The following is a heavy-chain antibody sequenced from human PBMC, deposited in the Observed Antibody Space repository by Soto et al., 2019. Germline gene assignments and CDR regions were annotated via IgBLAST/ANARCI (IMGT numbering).Heavy chain of an antibody. J-gene: IGHJ4*02. CDR2: ISGSGGST. V-gene: IGHV3-23*01. Sequence: PGGSLTLSCAASGFTFSSYDMSWVRQAPGKGLEWVSAISGSGGSTYYADSVKGRITISRDNYKNTLYLQMNSLRAEDTAVYYWARVGGGRYEFWSGYVLDYWGQGTLVTVSS. CDR1: GFTFSSYD. CDR3: ARVGGGRYEFWSGYVLDY. D-gene: IGHD3-3*01.